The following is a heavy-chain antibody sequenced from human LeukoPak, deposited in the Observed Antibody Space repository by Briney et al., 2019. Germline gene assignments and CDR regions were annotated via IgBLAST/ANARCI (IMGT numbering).Heavy chain of an antibody. CDR1: GYTFTSYY. J-gene: IGHJ4*02. CDR2: INPSGGST. Sequence: ASVKVSCKASGYTFTSYYMHWVRQAPGQGLEWMGMINPSGGSTSYAQKFQGRVTMTRDTSASTVYMELSSLRSEDTAVYYCAISPDSYYFDYWGQGTLVTVSS. CDR3: AISPDSYYFDY. V-gene: IGHV1-46*03. D-gene: IGHD2-2*01.